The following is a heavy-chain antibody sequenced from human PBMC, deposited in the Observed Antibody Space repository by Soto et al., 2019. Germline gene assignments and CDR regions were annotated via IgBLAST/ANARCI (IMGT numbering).Heavy chain of an antibody. V-gene: IGHV1-58*02. CDR3: AAVLTGLKPYYDIFNGSLYRDY. Sequence: ASVKVSCKAPGLTFTSFAMPWLRLARGQRLEWIGWIVVGSGNTNYAQKFQERVTITRDMSTSTAYMELSSLRSEDTAVYYRAAVLTGLKPYYDIFNGSLYRDYWGQ. CDR1: GLTFTSFA. J-gene: IGHJ4*01. CDR2: IVVGSGNT. D-gene: IGHD3-9*01.